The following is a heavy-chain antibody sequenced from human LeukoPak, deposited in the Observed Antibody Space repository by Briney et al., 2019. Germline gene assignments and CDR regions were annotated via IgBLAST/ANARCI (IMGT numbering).Heavy chain of an antibody. CDR1: GGSISSSSYY. J-gene: IGHJ3*02. Sequence: SETLSLTCTVSGGSISSSSYYWGWIRQPPGKGLEWIGSIYYSGSTYYNPSLKSRVTISVDTSKNQFSLNLNSGTAADTAVYYCARETIYRTAAGLNAFDIWGQGTMVTVSS. D-gene: IGHD6-13*01. V-gene: IGHV4-39*07. CDR2: IYYSGST. CDR3: ARETIYRTAAGLNAFDI.